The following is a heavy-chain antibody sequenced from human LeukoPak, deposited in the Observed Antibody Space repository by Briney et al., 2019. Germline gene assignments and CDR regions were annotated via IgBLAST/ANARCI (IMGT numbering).Heavy chain of an antibody. CDR2: IKQDGSKK. D-gene: IGHD2-15*01. CDR3: ARLISRRIYYYYYYMDV. CDR1: GFTFYNYW. V-gene: IGHV3-7*01. Sequence: GGSLRLSCAASGFTFYNYWMTWVRQAPGMGLEWVTNIKQDGSKKSYIDSVKGRFTISRDNARNSLYLQMNGLRVEDTAVYYCARLISRRIYYYYYYMDVWGKGTTVTISS. J-gene: IGHJ6*03.